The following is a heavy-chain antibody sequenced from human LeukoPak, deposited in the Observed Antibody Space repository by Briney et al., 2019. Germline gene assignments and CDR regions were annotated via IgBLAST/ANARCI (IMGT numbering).Heavy chain of an antibody. D-gene: IGHD3-10*02. CDR1: GGSISSYY. CDR3: ASQPMFV. Sequence: SETLSLTCTDSGGSISSYYWSWIRQPPGKGLEWIGYIYYSGSTNYNPSLKSRVTISVDTSKNQFSLRLRSVTASDTAVYYCASQPMFVWGKGTTVIVSS. J-gene: IGHJ6*04. CDR2: IYYSGST. V-gene: IGHV4-59*12.